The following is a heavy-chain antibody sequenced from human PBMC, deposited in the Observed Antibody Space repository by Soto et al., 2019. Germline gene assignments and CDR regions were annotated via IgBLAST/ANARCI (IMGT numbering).Heavy chain of an antibody. Sequence: QVQLVQSGAEVKKPGSSVKVSCKASGGTFSSYTISWVRQAPGQGLEWMGRIIPILGIANYAQKFQGRVTITADESTSTDYMELSSLRSEDAAVYYCARDSICSGGSCSLFGYWGQGTLVTVSS. CDR3: ARDSICSGGSCSLFGY. CDR2: IIPILGIA. CDR1: GGTFSSYT. J-gene: IGHJ4*02. D-gene: IGHD2-15*01. V-gene: IGHV1-69*08.